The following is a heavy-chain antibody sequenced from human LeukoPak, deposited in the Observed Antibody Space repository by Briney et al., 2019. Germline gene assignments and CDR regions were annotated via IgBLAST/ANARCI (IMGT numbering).Heavy chain of an antibody. CDR3: ARDSTDYSHAFDI. CDR1: GFTFSSYG. CDR2: IWYDGTNK. V-gene: IGHV3-33*01. J-gene: IGHJ3*02. D-gene: IGHD2-15*01. Sequence: GGSLRLSCAASGFTFSSYGMHWVRQAPGKGLEWVAVIWYDGTNKYYTDSVKGRFTISRDNSKNTLYLQMDSLRAEDTAVYYCARDSTDYSHAFDIWGQGTMVTVSS.